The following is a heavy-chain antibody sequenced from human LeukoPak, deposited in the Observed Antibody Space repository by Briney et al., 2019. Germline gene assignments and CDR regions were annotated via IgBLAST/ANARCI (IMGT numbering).Heavy chain of an antibody. Sequence: PGTSLRLSCEASGFTFSHFGMHRVRQAPGKGLEWVAVIWSDATNEYYADSVKGRFSISRDNFKKTVSLQMSSLRVEDTAVYYCAKDADRGFDYSNSLEHWGQGSLVTVSS. J-gene: IGHJ4*02. CDR3: AKDADRGFDYSNSLEH. CDR1: GFTFSHFG. D-gene: IGHD4-11*01. CDR2: IWSDATNE. V-gene: IGHV3-33*06.